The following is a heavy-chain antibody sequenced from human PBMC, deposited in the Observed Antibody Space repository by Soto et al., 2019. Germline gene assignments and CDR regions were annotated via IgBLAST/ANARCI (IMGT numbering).Heavy chain of an antibody. J-gene: IGHJ4*02. Sequence: HPGGSLRLSCAASGFTFSSYAMHWVRQAPGKGLEWVAVISYDGSNKYYADSVKGRFTISRDNSKNTLYLQMNSLRGEDTAVYYCAKETVEYYSDYWGQGTLVTVSS. CDR2: ISYDGSNK. D-gene: IGHD3-3*01. CDR1: GFTFSSYA. CDR3: AKETVEYYSDY. V-gene: IGHV3-30*04.